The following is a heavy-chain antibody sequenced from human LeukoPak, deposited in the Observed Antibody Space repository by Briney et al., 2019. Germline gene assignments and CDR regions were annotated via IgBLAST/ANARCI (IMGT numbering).Heavy chain of an antibody. J-gene: IGHJ2*01. D-gene: IGHD1-7*01. CDR2: YNGGNDGT. CDR1: GFTFSSFT. CDR3: AKANGITGTTYRYFDL. V-gene: IGHV3-23*01. Sequence: GGSLRLSCAASGFTFSSFTMSWVHQAPEKGLEWLSVYNGGNDGTYYADSVKGRFTISRDNSKNTLYLQLNSLRTEDTAVYYCAKANGITGTTYRYFDLWGRGTLVTVSS.